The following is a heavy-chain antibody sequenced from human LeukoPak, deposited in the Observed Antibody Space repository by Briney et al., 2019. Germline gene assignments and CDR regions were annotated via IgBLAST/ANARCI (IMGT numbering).Heavy chain of an antibody. CDR2: ISGSGGST. CDR1: RFTFSSYG. CDR3: AKEIYYDSTGPQY. Sequence: GGSLRLSCAASRFTFSSYGMHWVRQAPGKGLEWVSGISGSGGSTYYADSVKGRFTISRDNSKNTLYLQMNSLRAEDTAVYHCAKEIYYDSTGPQYWGQGTLVTVSS. J-gene: IGHJ4*02. V-gene: IGHV3-23*01. D-gene: IGHD3-22*01.